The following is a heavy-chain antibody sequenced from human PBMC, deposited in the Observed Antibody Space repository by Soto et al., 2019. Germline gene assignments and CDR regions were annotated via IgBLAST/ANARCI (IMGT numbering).Heavy chain of an antibody. Sequence: SETLSLTCTVSGGSISSYYWSWIRQPPGKGLEWIGYIYYSGSTNYNPSLKSRVTISVDTSRNQFSLKLSSVTAADTAVYYCARRYGTTFDYWGQGTLVTVSS. CDR3: ARRYGTTFDY. J-gene: IGHJ4*02. D-gene: IGHD1-7*01. CDR1: GGSISSYY. V-gene: IGHV4-59*01. CDR2: IYYSGST.